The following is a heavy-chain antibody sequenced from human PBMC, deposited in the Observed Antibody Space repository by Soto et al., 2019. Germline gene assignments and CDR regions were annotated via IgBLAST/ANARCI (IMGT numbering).Heavy chain of an antibody. V-gene: IGHV1-18*01. CDR3: ARVVAGPYNWFDP. Sequence: ASVKVSCKASGYTFTSYGISWVRQAPGQGLEWMGWISAYNGNTNYAQKHQGRVTMTTDTSTSTAYMEMRSLRSDDTAVYYCARVVAGPYNWFDPWGQGTLVTVSS. CDR2: ISAYNGNT. CDR1: GYTFTSYG. D-gene: IGHD6-19*01. J-gene: IGHJ5*02.